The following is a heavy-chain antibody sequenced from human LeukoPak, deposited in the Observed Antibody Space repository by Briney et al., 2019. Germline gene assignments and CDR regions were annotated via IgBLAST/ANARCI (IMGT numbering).Heavy chain of an antibody. V-gene: IGHV4-38-2*02. D-gene: IGHD6-19*01. Sequence: SETLSLTCTVSGYSISSGYYWGWIRQPPGKRLEWIGSIYHSGSTYYNPSLKSRVTISVDTSKNQFSLKLSSVTAADTAVYYCARDLGSGWQYYFDYWGQGTLVTVSS. CDR1: GYSISSGYY. J-gene: IGHJ4*02. CDR2: IYHSGST. CDR3: ARDLGSGWQYYFDY.